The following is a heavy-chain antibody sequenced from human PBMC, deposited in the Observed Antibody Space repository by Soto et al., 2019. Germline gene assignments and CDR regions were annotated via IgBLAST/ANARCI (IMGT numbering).Heavy chain of an antibody. V-gene: IGHV4-59*01. J-gene: IGHJ6*03. Sequence: SETLSLTCTVSGGSISSYYWSWIRQPPGKGLEWIGYIYYSGSTNYNPSLKSRVTISVDTSKNQFSLKLSSVTAVDTAVYYCARVGGDYFGYYYYYYMDVWGKGTTVTVSS. D-gene: IGHD4-17*01. CDR3: ARVGGDYFGYYYYYYMDV. CDR1: GGSISSYY. CDR2: IYYSGST.